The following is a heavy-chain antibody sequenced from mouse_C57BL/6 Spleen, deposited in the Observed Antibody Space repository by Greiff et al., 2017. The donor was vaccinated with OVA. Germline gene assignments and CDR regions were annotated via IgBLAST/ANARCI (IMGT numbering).Heavy chain of an antibody. CDR3: AKITTVVARYAMDY. Sequence: QVQLKQPGAELVKPGASVKLSCKASGYTFTSYWMHWVKQRPGQGLEWIGMIHPNSGSTNYNEKFKSKATLTVDKSSSTAYMQLSSLTSEDSAVYYCAKITTVVARYAMDYWGQGTSVTVSS. J-gene: IGHJ4*01. CDR2: IHPNSGST. D-gene: IGHD1-1*01. V-gene: IGHV1-64*01. CDR1: GYTFTSYW.